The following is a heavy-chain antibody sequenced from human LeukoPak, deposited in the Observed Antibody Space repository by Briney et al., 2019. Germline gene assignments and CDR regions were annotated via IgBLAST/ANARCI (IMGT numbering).Heavy chain of an antibody. CDR2: IYYSGST. CDR1: GGSISSGSYS. CDR3: ARVTPNFDY. J-gene: IGHJ4*02. V-gene: IGHV4-61*01. Sequence: PSQTLSLTCTVSGGSISSGSYSWSWNRQPPGKGLEWIGYIYYSGSTNYNPSLKSRVTISVDTSKNQFSLKLSSVTAADTAVYYCARVTPNFDYWGQGTLVTVSS.